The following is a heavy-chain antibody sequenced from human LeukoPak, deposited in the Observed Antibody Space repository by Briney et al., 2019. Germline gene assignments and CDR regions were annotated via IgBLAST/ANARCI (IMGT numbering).Heavy chain of an antibody. Sequence: PSETLSLTCTVSGGSFSSSSYFWGWIRQPPGKGLEWIGSIYSGGTTYYNPSLKSRVTISGDTSKNQFSLRLNSVPAADTAVYYCARVGAFLRTMVRGVYNWFDPWGQGTLVTVSS. CDR2: IYSGGTT. CDR1: GGSFSSSSYF. CDR3: ARVGAFLRTMVRGVYNWFDP. V-gene: IGHV4-39*01. J-gene: IGHJ5*02. D-gene: IGHD3-10*01.